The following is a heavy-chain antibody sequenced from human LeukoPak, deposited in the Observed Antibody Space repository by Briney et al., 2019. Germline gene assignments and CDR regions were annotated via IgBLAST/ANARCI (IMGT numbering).Heavy chain of an antibody. V-gene: IGHV1-18*01. D-gene: IGHD1-14*01. Sequence: GASVKVSCKTSGYTFTTYGISWVRQAPGQGLEWMGWISTYSGDTKYAQMLQGRVTMTTDTSTRTAYMELRSLRSDGTAMYYCATDMTGVSYCDHWGQGTLVTVSS. CDR3: ATDMTGVSYCDH. CDR2: ISTYSGDT. J-gene: IGHJ4*02. CDR1: GYTFTTYG.